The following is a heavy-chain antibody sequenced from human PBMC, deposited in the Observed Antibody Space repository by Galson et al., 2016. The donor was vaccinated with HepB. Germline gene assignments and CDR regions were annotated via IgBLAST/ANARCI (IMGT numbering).Heavy chain of an antibody. CDR3: AKVLQPILGVTSHSFDI. CDR2: ISMSGNSR. CDR1: GFTFSRYG. D-gene: IGHD1-26*01. J-gene: IGHJ3*02. V-gene: IGHV3-23*01. Sequence: SLRLSCAGSGFTFSRYGMTWVSQAPGKGLEDVSSISMSGNSRDYAESVKGRFTISSDNSRNTVYLHMNSLRADDTAVYYCAKVLQPILGVTSHSFDIWGQGTLVTVSS.